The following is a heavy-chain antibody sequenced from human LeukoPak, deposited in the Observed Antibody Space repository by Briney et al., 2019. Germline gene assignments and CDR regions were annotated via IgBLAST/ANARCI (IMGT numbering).Heavy chain of an antibody. J-gene: IGHJ5*02. CDR1: GFTVSGDY. V-gene: IGHV3-53*01. Sequence: GGSLRLSCAVSGFTVSGDYMSWVRQAPGKGLEWVSVIYSGGSTYYAGSVKGRFTISRDNSKNTLYLQMNSLRVEDTAVYYCARHDWFDPWGQGTLVTVSS. CDR2: IYSGGST. CDR3: ARHDWFDP.